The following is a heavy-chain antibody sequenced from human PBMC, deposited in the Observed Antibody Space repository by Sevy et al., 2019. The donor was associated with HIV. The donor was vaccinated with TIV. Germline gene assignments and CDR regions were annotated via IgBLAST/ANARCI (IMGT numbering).Heavy chain of an antibody. J-gene: IGHJ5*02. CDR1: GGSFSGYY. D-gene: IGHD2-2*01. V-gene: IGHV4-34*01. Sequence: SETLSLTCAVYGGSFSGYYCSWIRQPPGKGLEWIGEINHNGNTYYNPSLKSRVTISADTSKNQFSLKMSPITAADTAVYYCARGLTLVRHWFDPWGQGTLVTVSS. CDR3: ARGLTLVRHWFDP. CDR2: INHNGNT.